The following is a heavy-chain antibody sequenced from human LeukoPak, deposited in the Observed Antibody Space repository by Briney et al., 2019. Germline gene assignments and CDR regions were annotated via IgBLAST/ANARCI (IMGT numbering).Heavy chain of an antibody. J-gene: IGHJ4*02. CDR2: ISSSGSTI. V-gene: IGHV3-48*03. D-gene: IGHD3-10*01. Sequence: PGGSLRLSCAASGFTFSSYEMNWVRQAPGKGLEWVSYISSSGSTIYYADSVKGRFTISRDNAENSLYLQMNSLRAEDTAVYYCARDLDYGSGDYWGQGTLVTVSS. CDR3: ARDLDYGSGDY. CDR1: GFTFSSYE.